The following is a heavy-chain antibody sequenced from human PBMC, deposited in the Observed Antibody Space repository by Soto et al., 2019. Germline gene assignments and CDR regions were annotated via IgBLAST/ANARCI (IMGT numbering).Heavy chain of an antibody. D-gene: IGHD3-3*02. Sequence: EVQLVESGGGLVQPGGSLRLSCAASGFTFSSYSMNWVRQAPGKGLEWVSYISSSSSTIYYADSVKGRFTISRDNAKNSLYLQMNSLRDEDTAVYYCARRHFVAFRTLRVTTIGDFDLWGRGTLVTVSS. CDR2: ISSSSSTI. J-gene: IGHJ2*01. CDR1: GFTFSSYS. V-gene: IGHV3-48*02. CDR3: ARRHFVAFRTLRVTTIGDFDL.